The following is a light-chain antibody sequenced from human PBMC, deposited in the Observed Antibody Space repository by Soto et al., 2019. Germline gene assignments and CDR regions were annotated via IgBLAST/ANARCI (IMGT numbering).Light chain of an antibody. CDR2: GAS. V-gene: IGKV3-20*01. J-gene: IGKJ2*01. CDR1: QSVSSSY. CDR3: HQYGSSPLYT. Sequence: EIVLTQSPGTLSLSPGKRPTLSCRARQSVSSSYLAWYQQKPGQAPRLLIYGASSRATGIPDRFSGSGSGTDFTLTISRLEPEDFAVYYWHQYGSSPLYTFGQGTKLEIK.